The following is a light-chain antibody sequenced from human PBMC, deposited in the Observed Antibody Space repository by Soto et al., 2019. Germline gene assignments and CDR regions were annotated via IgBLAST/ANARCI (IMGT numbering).Light chain of an antibody. CDR3: QQYCDLPQT. V-gene: IGKV3-20*01. CDR2: NSS. CDR1: QSVRSNY. Sequence: EIVLTQSPGTLSLSPGERATLSCRASQSVRSNYLAWYQQKPGQAPRLLIYNSSTRATGIPDRFSGSGSGTDFTLTISRLEPEDFALYYCQQYCDLPQTFGQGTQVESK. J-gene: IGKJ1*01.